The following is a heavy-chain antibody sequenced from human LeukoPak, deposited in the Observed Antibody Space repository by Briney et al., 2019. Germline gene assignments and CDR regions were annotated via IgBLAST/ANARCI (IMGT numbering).Heavy chain of an antibody. J-gene: IGHJ5*02. D-gene: IGHD4-17*01. Sequence: PSETLSLTYIVSGGSISSGDYYWSWIRQPPGKGLEWIGYIYYSGSTYYNPSLKSRVTISVDTSKNQFSLKLSSVTAADTAVYYCARETLTTSRWFDPWGQGTLVTVSS. V-gene: IGHV4-30-4*01. CDR2: IYYSGST. CDR3: ARETLTTSRWFDP. CDR1: GGSISSGDYY.